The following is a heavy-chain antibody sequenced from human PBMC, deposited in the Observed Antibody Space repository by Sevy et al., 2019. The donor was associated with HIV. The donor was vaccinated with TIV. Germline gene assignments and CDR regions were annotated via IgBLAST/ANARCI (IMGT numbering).Heavy chain of an antibody. CDR2: IFGDGNIT. Sequence: GGSLRLSCAASGFTFSSYAMNWVRQAPGNGLEWVSSIFGDGNITYYADSVKGRFTISRDKSKNTLYLQMHSLRAEDTAVYYCAGGRYDSSGSFDAFDISGQGTLVTVSS. CDR1: GFTFSSYA. J-gene: IGHJ3*02. CDR3: AGGRYDSSGSFDAFDI. V-gene: IGHV3-23*01. D-gene: IGHD3-22*01.